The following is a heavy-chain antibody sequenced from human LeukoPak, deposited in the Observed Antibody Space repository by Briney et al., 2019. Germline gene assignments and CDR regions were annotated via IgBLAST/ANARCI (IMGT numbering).Heavy chain of an antibody. CDR3: AKGPYYGMDV. CDR1: GFTFSSYA. Sequence: GGSLRLSCAASGFTFSSYAMSWVRQAPVKELEWVSAISGSGGSTYYADSVKGRFTISRDNSKNTLYLQMNSLRAEDTAVYYCAKGPYYGMDVWGQGTTVTVSS. V-gene: IGHV3-23*01. CDR2: ISGSGGST. J-gene: IGHJ6*02.